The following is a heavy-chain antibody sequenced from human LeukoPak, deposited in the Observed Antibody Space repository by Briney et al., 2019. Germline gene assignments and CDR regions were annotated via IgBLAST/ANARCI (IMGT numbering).Heavy chain of an antibody. V-gene: IGHV1-69*13. D-gene: IGHD2-15*01. CDR3: ARDQGYCSGGSCYLDY. CDR1: GGTFSSYA. J-gene: IGHJ4*02. CDR2: IIPIFGTA. Sequence: EASVTVSCKASGGTFSSYAISRVRQAPGQGLEWMGGIIPIFGTANYAQKFQGRVTITADESTSTAYMELSSLRSEDTAVYYCARDQGYCSGGSCYLDYWGQGTLVTVSS.